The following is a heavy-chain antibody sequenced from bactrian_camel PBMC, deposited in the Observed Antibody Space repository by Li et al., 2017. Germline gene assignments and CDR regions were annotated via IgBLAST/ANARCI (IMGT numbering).Heavy chain of an antibody. J-gene: IGHJ4*01. CDR3: AAEPCVYCSGGDCYNGYNY. Sequence: HVQLVESGGGTVQAGGSLKLSCAVSRHTSPTFSNIAFCMAWFRQGPGKERVWVASVDGDGATSYSDSVKGRFTISKSGRYLLYLEMNSLRPEDTAMYYCAAEPCVYCSGGDCYNGYNYWGRGTQVTVS. D-gene: IGHD2*01. V-gene: IGHV3S53*01. CDR2: VDGDGAT. CDR1: RHTSPTFSNIA.